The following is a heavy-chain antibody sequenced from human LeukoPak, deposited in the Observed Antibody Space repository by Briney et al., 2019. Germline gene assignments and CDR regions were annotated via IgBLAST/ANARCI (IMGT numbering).Heavy chain of an antibody. CDR3: ARTSWEVVPAAIGDAYYYYYMDV. J-gene: IGHJ6*03. Sequence: SETLSLTCTVSGGSISSGGYYWSWIRQHPGKGLEWIGYIYYSGSTYYNPYLKSRVTISVDTSKNQFSLKLSSVTAADTAVYYCARTSWEVVPAAIGDAYYYYYMDVWGKGTTVTVSS. V-gene: IGHV4-31*03. D-gene: IGHD2-2*01. CDR2: IYYSGST. CDR1: GGSISSGGYY.